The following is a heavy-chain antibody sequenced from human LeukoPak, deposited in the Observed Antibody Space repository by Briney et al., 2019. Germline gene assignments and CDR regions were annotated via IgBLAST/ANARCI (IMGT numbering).Heavy chain of an antibody. CDR1: GFTFSSYG. J-gene: IGHJ3*02. Sequence: QTGGSLRLSCAASGFTFSSYGMHWVRQAPGKGLEWVAVISYDGSNKYYADSVKGRFTISRDNAKNSLYLQMNSLRAEDTAVYYCAREGVGATTQAFDIWGQGTMVTVS. D-gene: IGHD1-26*01. V-gene: IGHV3-30*03. CDR3: AREGVGATTQAFDI. CDR2: ISYDGSNK.